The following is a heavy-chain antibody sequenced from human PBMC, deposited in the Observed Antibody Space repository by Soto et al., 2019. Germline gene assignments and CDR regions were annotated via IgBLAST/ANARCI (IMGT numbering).Heavy chain of an antibody. D-gene: IGHD2-2*01. V-gene: IGHV4-61*08. CDR3: AREYANSPEGFDF. Sequence: SEILRHSYSVADGKVIDHGGHGSWNQQPPGKGLEWIGYIYYTGSTKYNPYLKSRVTISLDTSRNQFSLKLSSVTAADTAVFYCAREYANSPEGFDFWGQGALVTVS. CDR2: IYYTGST. CDR1: DGKVIDHGGH. J-gene: IGHJ4*02.